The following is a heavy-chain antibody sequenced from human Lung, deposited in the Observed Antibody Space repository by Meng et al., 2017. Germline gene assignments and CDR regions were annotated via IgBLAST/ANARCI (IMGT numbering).Heavy chain of an antibody. CDR3: ATGAAAADH. J-gene: IGHJ4*02. V-gene: IGHV3-15*01. Sequence: VKLVESGGGLGKPGGSLRLSCVASGFSFTDAWMSWVRQAPGKGLEWVGRIKSNSDGGTTDYAAPVKGRFTISRDDSKNTLYLQMNSLITEDTAVYFCATGAAAADHWGQGTLVTVSS. CDR1: GFSFTDAW. D-gene: IGHD6-13*01. CDR2: IKSNSDGGTT.